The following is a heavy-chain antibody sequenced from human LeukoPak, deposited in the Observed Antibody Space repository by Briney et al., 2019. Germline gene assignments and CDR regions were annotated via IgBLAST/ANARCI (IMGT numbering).Heavy chain of an antibody. J-gene: IGHJ4*02. D-gene: IGHD5-12*01. Sequence: SVKVSCKASGGTFSSYATSWVRQAPGQGLEWMGGIVPIFGTTKYAQKFQGRVTLTADESTSTAYMELSSLRSEDTAFYYCARDPGHSGGQNWGQGTLVTVSS. CDR3: ARDPGHSGGQN. CDR1: GGTFSSYA. CDR2: IVPIFGTT. V-gene: IGHV1-69*13.